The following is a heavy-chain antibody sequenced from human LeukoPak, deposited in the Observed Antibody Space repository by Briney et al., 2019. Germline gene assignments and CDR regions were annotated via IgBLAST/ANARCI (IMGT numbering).Heavy chain of an antibody. CDR1: GFNFGGYV. D-gene: IGHD4-17*01. CDR3: AKDRDESGDYAFDY. Sequence: GGSLRLSCAASGFNFGGYVMSWVRQAPGKGLEWVSVISRSGDYTKYADSVKGRFTISRDNSKNTLSLQVSGLRAEDTAIYYCAKDRDESGDYAFDYLGQG. V-gene: IGHV3-23*01. CDR2: ISRSGDYT. J-gene: IGHJ4*02.